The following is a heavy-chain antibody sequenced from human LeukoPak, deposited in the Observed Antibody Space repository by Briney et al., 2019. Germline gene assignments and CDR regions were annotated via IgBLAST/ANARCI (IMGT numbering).Heavy chain of an antibody. V-gene: IGHV4-34*01. Sequence: PSETLSLTCAVYGGSFSGYYWSWIRQPPGKGLEWIGEINHSGSTNYNPSLKSRVTISVDTSKNQFSLKLSSVTAADTAVYYRARGPLVPGRYMDVWGKGTTVTVSS. CDR3: ARGPLVPGRYMDV. D-gene: IGHD2-8*02. J-gene: IGHJ6*03. CDR2: INHSGST. CDR1: GGSFSGYY.